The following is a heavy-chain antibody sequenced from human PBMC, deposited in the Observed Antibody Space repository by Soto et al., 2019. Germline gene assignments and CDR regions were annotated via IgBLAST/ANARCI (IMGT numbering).Heavy chain of an antibody. CDR3: ARLRYSSDSGNFDY. CDR1: GFRIDDHA. CDR2: LGWNSGGI. J-gene: IGHJ4*02. V-gene: IGHV3-9*01. D-gene: IGHD3-22*01. Sequence: PMRLSCVGCGFRIDDHAMHCVRKTPGKGLEWVSGLGWNSGGIDYADFVKGRFTISRDNAKNSLYLQMNSLRPEDTALYFCARLRYSSDSGNFDYWGQGTLVTVSS.